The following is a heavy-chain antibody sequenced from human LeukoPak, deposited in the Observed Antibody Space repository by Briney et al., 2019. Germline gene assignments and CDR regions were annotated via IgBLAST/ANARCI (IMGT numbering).Heavy chain of an antibody. CDR1: GFTFSSYA. J-gene: IGHJ4*02. V-gene: IGHV3-23*01. CDR2: ISGSGGST. Sequence: GGSLRLSCAASGFTFSSYAMSWVRQAPGKGLEWVSAISGSGGSTYYADSVKGRFTISKDNSKNTLYLQMNSLRAEDTAVYYCAKDRYCSGGSCQSFDYWGQGTLVTVSS. D-gene: IGHD2-15*01. CDR3: AKDRYCSGGSCQSFDY.